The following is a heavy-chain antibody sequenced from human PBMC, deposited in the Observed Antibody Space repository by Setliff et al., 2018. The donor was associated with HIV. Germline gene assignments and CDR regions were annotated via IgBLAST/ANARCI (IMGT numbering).Heavy chain of an antibody. Sequence: TSETLSLTCTVSGGSISSSGPGYYWGWVRQAPGGGLEWIGSVYYSGSTYYNPPLKSRVAISLDASKNQLSLRLTSMTAADTAVYYCARSQPDTIFGVVIFDYWGQGKMGTVSS. J-gene: IGHJ4*02. V-gene: IGHV4-39*01. D-gene: IGHD3-3*01. CDR3: ARSQPDTIFGVVIFDY. CDR2: VYYSGST. CDR1: GGSISSSGPGYY.